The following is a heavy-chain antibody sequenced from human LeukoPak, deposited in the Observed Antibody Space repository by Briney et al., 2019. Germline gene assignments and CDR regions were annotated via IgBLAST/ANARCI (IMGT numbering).Heavy chain of an antibody. CDR1: GGSISSSSYY. CDR3: ARAGYHGFWNDYQSDRTFDY. Sequence: SGTLSPTCTVSGGSISSSSYYWGWIRQPPGKGLEWIASVYHDGNTYSNPSLKSRVTISVDTSKNQFSLKLSSVTAADTAVYFCARAGYHGFWNDYQSDRTFDYWGLGALVTVSS. CDR2: VYHDGNT. J-gene: IGHJ4*02. V-gene: IGHV4-39*07. D-gene: IGHD3-3*01.